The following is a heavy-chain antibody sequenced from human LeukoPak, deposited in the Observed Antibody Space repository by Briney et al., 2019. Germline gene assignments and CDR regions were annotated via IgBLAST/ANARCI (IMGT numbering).Heavy chain of an antibody. V-gene: IGHV4-34*01. CDR1: GGSFSGYY. CDR2: INHSGGT. Sequence: SETLSLTCVVYGGSFSGYYWTWIRQPPGKGLEWIGEINHSGGTNYNPSLKSRVTISVDTSKNQFSLKLNSVTAADTAVYYCAKSNGYGLVDIWGQGTMVTVSS. D-gene: IGHD3-10*01. CDR3: AKSNGYGLVDI. J-gene: IGHJ3*02.